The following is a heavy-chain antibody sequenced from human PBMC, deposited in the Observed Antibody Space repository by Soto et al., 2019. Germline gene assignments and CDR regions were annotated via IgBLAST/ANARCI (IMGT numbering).Heavy chain of an antibody. CDR2: IYYSGST. J-gene: IGHJ4*02. CDR3: ERSSGYYFDY. Sequence: QLQLQESGPGLVKPSETLSLTCTVAGRSISSSSYYWGWIRQPPGKGLEWIGSIYYSGSTYYNPSLKSRYTSSVDTSKNQFSLKRSSGTAADTAVDYCERSSGYYFDYWGQGTLVTDSS. CDR1: GRSISSSSYY. D-gene: IGHD3-22*01. V-gene: IGHV4-39*01.